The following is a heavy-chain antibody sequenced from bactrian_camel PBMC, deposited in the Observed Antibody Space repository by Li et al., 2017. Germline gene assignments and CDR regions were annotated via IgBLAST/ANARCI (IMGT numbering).Heavy chain of an antibody. V-gene: IGHV3-2*01. CDR2: IKSDSSDT. Sequence: QVQLVKSGGGLVQPGGSLRLSCAASGFTFSSYYISWVRQAPGKGLEWVSSIKSDSSDTYYVDSVKGRFSITRDNADNTLYLQMNSLKTEDSAVYYCATGGSCRIGDCQRGGQGTQVTVS. D-gene: IGHD7*01. CDR1: GFTFSSYY. J-gene: IGHJ4*01.